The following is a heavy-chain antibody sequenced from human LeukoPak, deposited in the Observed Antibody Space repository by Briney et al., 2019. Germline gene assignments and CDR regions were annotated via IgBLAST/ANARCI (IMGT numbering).Heavy chain of an antibody. Sequence: ASVKVSCMPSGYTFTSYDIIWVRQATGQGLEWMGWMNPNSGNTGYAQKFQGRVTMTRNTSISTAYMELSSLRSEDTAVYYCAGGLRVAGTLGVFYEAFDIWGQGTMVTVSS. CDR3: AGGLRVAGTLGVFYEAFDI. J-gene: IGHJ3*02. CDR1: GYTFTSYD. CDR2: MNPNSGNT. V-gene: IGHV1-8*01. D-gene: IGHD6-19*01.